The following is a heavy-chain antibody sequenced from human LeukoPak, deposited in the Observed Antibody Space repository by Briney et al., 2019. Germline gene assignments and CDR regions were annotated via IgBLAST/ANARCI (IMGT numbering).Heavy chain of an antibody. J-gene: IGHJ4*02. CDR3: ARGKQQLGNYYFDY. V-gene: IGHV4-34*01. Sequence: PSETLSLTCAVYGGSFSGYYWSWIRQPPGKGLEWIGEISHSGSTNYNPSLKSRVTISVDTSKNQFSLKLSSMTAADTAVYYCARGKQQLGNYYFDYWGQGTLVTVSS. CDR1: GGSFSGYY. D-gene: IGHD6-13*01. CDR2: ISHSGST.